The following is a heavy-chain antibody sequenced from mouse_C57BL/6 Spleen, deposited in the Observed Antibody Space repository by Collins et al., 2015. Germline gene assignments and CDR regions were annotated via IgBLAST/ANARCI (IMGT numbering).Heavy chain of an antibody. CDR2: YPGNSDA. V-gene: IGHV1-5*01. CDR3: TRIPYYDYDDAMDY. Sequence: EVQLQQSGTVLARPGASVKMSWQDFWLHIYQLLDALGKTEAWTGSGMDRGYYPGNSDASYNQKFKGKAKLTAVTSASTAYMELSSLTNEDSAVYYCTRIPYYDYDDAMDYWGQGTSVTVSS. CDR1: LHIYQLL. J-gene: IGHJ4*01. D-gene: IGHD2-4*01.